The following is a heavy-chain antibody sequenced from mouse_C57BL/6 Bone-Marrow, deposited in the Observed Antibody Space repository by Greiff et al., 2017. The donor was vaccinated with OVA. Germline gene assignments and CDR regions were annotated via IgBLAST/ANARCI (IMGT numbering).Heavy chain of an antibody. CDR1: GYTFTSYW. J-gene: IGHJ3*01. Sequence: VQLQQPGAELVKPGASVKLSCKASGYTFTSYWMHWVKQRPGQGLEWIGMINPNSGSTNYNEKFKSKATLTVDKSSITAYMQLSSLTSEDSAVYYCARWLLRFAYWGQGTLVTVSA. CDR2: INPNSGST. V-gene: IGHV1-64*01. D-gene: IGHD2-3*01. CDR3: ARWLLRFAY.